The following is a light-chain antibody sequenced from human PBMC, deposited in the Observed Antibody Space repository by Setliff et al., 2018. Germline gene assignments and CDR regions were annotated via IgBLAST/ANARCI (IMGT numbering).Light chain of an antibody. Sequence: QSALTQHASVSGSPGQSITISCIGSSRDVGSYDFVSWYQQHPGKAPKLIIYDVTGRPSGVSDRFSGSKSGNTASLTISGLQAEDEADYYCSSYTNSNTYVFGTGTKVTVL. V-gene: IGLV2-14*03. CDR1: SRDVGSYDF. CDR2: DVT. CDR3: SSYTNSNTYV. J-gene: IGLJ1*01.